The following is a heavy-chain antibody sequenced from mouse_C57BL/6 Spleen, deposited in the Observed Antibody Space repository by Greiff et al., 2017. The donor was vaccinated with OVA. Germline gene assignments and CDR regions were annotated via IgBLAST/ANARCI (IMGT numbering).Heavy chain of an antibody. D-gene: IGHD1-1*01. V-gene: IGHV1-15*01. Sequence: VLLQQSGAELVRPGASVTLSCKASGYTFTDYEMHWVKQTPVHGLEWIGAIDPETGGTAYNQKFKGKAILTADKSSSTAYMELRSLTSEDSAVYYCTRLDYGSSPFAYWGQGTLVTVSA. J-gene: IGHJ3*01. CDR1: GYTFTDYE. CDR2: IDPETGGT. CDR3: TRLDYGSSPFAY.